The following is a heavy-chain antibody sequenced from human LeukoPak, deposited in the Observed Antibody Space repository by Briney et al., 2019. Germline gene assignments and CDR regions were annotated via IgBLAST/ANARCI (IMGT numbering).Heavy chain of an antibody. CDR2: IKQDGSEK. V-gene: IGHV3-7*03. CDR3: ASYYGSGSRRAFDI. J-gene: IGHJ3*02. Sequence: GGSLRLSCAASGFTFSSYGMSWVRQAPGKGLEWVANIKQDGSEKYYVDSVKGRFTISRDNAKNSLYLQMNSLRAEDTAVYYCASYYGSGSRRAFDIWGQGTMVTVSS. CDR1: GFTFSSYG. D-gene: IGHD3-10*01.